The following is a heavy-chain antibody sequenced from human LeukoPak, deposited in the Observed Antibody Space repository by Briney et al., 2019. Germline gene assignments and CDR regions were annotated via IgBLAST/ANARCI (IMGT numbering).Heavy chain of an antibody. CDR1: GFTFSSYS. CDR2: IRFDGSEK. J-gene: IGHJ4*02. Sequence: GGSLRLSCAASGFTFSSYSMNWVRQAPGKGLEGMTFIRFDGSEKYYADSVKGRFTISRDYSKNTLFLQMSSLRPEDTAVYYCALGKNFGYHYFDFWGQGALVTVSS. D-gene: IGHD2-2*03. CDR3: ALGKNFGYHYFDF. V-gene: IGHV3-30*02.